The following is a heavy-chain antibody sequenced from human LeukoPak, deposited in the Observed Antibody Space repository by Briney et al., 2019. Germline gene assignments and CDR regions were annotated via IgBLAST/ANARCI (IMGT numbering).Heavy chain of an antibody. CDR2: IKHGGSDK. J-gene: IGHJ4*02. D-gene: IGHD4-17*01. CDR3: VRVVYGEGVTPYDY. CDR1: GFMFSASW. Sequence: GGSLRLSCAASGFMFSASWMSWVRQAPGKGLEWVANIKHGGSDKYYVDSVRGRFTISRDDAKNSLYLQMNSLRAEDTAVYYCVRVVYGEGVTPYDYWGQGTLVTVSS. V-gene: IGHV3-7*01.